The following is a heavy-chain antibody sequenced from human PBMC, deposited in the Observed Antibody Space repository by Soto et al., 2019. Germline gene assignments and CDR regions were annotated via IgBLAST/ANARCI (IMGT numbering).Heavy chain of an antibody. V-gene: IGHV3-23*01. D-gene: IGHD7-27*01. CDR3: AKSKNWAFDY. CDR1: GFTFSSYA. Sequence: GGSLRLSCAASGFTFSSYAMTWVRQAPGKGLEWVSGISGSGGSTYYADSVKGRFTISRDNSKNTLYLQMNSLRAEDTAVYYCAKSKNWAFDYWGQGTLVTVSS. J-gene: IGHJ4*02. CDR2: ISGSGGST.